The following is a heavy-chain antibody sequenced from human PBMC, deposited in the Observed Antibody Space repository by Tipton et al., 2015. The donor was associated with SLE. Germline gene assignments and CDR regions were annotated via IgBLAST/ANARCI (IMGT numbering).Heavy chain of an antibody. J-gene: IGHJ6*02. V-gene: IGHV4-30-4*08. CDR2: IYSSGST. CDR3: ARGPIVVVPAANYYYYYGMDV. D-gene: IGHD2-2*01. CDR1: GGSINSGDYY. Sequence: TLSLTCTVSGGSINSGDYYWSWIRQPPGKGLEWIGYIYSSGSTYYNPSLKSRLTISVDTSNNQFSLKLSSVTAADTAVYYCARGPIVVVPAANYYYYYGMDVWGQGSTVIVSS.